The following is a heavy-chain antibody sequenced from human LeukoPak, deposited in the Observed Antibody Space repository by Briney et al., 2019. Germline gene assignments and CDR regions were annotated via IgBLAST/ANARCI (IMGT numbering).Heavy chain of an antibody. V-gene: IGHV3-7*03. Sequence: PGGSLRLSCAASGFTFSGYWMDWVRQAPGKGLEWVATIKKDGSEQYYVDSVKGRFAISRDNAKNSLFLQMNSLRAEDTAVYYCARGAMSTFARFDSWGQGTLVSVSS. CDR1: GFTFSGYW. CDR3: ARGAMSTFARFDS. CDR2: IKKDGSEQ. J-gene: IGHJ4*02. D-gene: IGHD2/OR15-2a*01.